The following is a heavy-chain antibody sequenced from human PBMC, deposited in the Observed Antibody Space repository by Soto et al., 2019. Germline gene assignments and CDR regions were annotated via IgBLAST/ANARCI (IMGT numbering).Heavy chain of an antibody. D-gene: IGHD3-16*01. V-gene: IGHV4-38-2*02. J-gene: IGHJ4*02. Sequence: SETLSLTCTVSNYSISSGYYWGWIRQSPGEGLEWIVSMYHSGTTYYNPSLKSRVTISIDTSKIQFSLKLTSVTSADTAVYFCARVAFGPIDYWGQGTLVTVS. CDR1: NYSISSGYY. CDR3: ARVAFGPIDY. CDR2: MYHSGTT.